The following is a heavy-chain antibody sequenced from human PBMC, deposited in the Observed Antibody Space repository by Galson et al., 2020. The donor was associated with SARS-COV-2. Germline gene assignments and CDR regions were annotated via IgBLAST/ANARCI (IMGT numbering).Heavy chain of an antibody. V-gene: IGHV3-30*04. J-gene: IGHJ4*02. CDR2: ISYDGSNK. CDR3: ARAFGGSYNYFDC. CDR1: GFTFSSYA. D-gene: IGHD1-26*01. Sequence: GESLKISCAASGFTFSSYAMHWVRQAPGKGLEWVAVISYDGSNKYYADSVKGRFTISRDNSKNTLYLQMNSLRAEDTAVYYCARAFGGSYNYFDCWGQGTLVTVSS.